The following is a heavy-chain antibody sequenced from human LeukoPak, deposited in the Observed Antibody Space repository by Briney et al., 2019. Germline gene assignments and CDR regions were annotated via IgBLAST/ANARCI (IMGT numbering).Heavy chain of an antibody. Sequence: SETLSLTCTVSGGSISSSSYYWGWIRQPPGKGLEWIGSIYYSGSTYYNPSLKSRVTISVDMSKNQFSLKLSSVTAADTAVYYCARGLSSGSYQFDYWGQGTLVTVSS. D-gene: IGHD1-26*01. CDR3: ARGLSSGSYQFDY. V-gene: IGHV4-39*07. CDR1: GGSISSSSYY. J-gene: IGHJ4*02. CDR2: IYYSGST.